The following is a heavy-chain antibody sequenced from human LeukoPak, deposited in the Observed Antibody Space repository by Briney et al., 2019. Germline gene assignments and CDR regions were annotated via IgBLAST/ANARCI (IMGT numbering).Heavy chain of an antibody. J-gene: IGHJ4*02. CDR2: INPSGGST. CDR1: GYTFTSYY. CDR3: ARALAGQWHDY. V-gene: IGHV1-46*01. D-gene: IGHD6-19*01. Sequence: GASVKVSCKASGYTFTSYYMHWVRQAPGQGLEWMGIINPSGGSTSYARKFQGRVTMTRDMSTSTVYMELSSLRSEDTAVYYCARALAGQWHDYWGQGTLVTVSS.